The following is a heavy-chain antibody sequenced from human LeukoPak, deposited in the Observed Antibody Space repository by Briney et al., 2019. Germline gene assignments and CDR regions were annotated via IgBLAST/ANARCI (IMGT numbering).Heavy chain of an antibody. CDR3: ASPGRLYYFDY. CDR1: GDSINNNNYY. Sequence: SETLSLTCTVSGDSINNNNYYWGWIRQPPGEGLEWIGNIYYSGSTYYNPSLKSRVTISVDTSKNQFSLKLSSVTAADTAVYYCASPGRLYYFDYWGQGTLVTVSS. CDR2: IYYSGST. D-gene: IGHD3-10*01. J-gene: IGHJ4*02. V-gene: IGHV4-39*01.